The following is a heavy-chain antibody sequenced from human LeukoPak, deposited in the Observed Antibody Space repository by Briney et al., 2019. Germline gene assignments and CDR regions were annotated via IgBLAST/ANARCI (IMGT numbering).Heavy chain of an antibody. V-gene: IGHV3-30*03. CDR1: GLTVSSNY. J-gene: IGHJ4*02. CDR2: ISYDGSNK. Sequence: GGSLRLSCATSGLTVSSNYMSWVRQAPGKGLEWVAVISYDGSNKYYADSVKGRFTISRDNSKNTLYLQMNSLRAEDTAVYYCATPTDGYWGQGTLVTVSS. D-gene: IGHD4-17*01. CDR3: ATPTDGY.